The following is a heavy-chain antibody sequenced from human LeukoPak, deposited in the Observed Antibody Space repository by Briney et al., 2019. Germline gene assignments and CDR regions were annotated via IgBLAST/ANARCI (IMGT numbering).Heavy chain of an antibody. CDR2: ISGSGGST. D-gene: IGHD3-9*01. J-gene: IGHJ6*03. CDR1: GFTFSSYG. Sequence: GGSLRLSCAASGFTFSSYGMSWVRQAPGKGLEWVSAISGSGGSTYYADSVKGRFTISRDNSKNTLYLQMNSLRAEDTAVYYCAKCILTGYYKGYMDVWGKGTTVTISS. CDR3: AKCILTGYYKGYMDV. V-gene: IGHV3-23*01.